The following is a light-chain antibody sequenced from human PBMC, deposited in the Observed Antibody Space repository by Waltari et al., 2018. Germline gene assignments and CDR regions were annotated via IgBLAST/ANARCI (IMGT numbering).Light chain of an antibody. CDR3: QKYESLPAT. J-gene: IGKJ1*01. V-gene: IGKV3-20*01. Sequence: EVVLTQSPGTLSLSPGEGATLSCRASQSVSRALAWYQQKPGQAPRLLIYDASSRATGIPDRFSGSGSGTDFSLTISRLEPEDFAVYYCQKYESLPATFGQGTKVEIK. CDR2: DAS. CDR1: QSVSRA.